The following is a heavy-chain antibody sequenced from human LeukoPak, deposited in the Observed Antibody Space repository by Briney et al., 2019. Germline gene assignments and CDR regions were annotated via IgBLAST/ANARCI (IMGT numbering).Heavy chain of an antibody. CDR1: GGSISSGSYY. CDR2: IYTSGST. CDR3: ARECRYYYDSSGYYSLYYFDY. J-gene: IGHJ4*02. V-gene: IGHV4-61*02. Sequence: PSETLSLTCTVSGGSISSGSYYWSWIRQPAGKGLEWIGRIYTSGSTNYNPSLKSRVTISVDTSKNQFSLKLSSVTAADTAVYYCARECRYYYDSSGYYSLYYFDYWGQGTLVTVSS. D-gene: IGHD3-22*01.